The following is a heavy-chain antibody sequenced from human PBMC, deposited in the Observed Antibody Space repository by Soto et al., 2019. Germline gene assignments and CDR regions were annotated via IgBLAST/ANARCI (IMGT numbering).Heavy chain of an antibody. V-gene: IGHV2-5*02. CDR2: IYWDDDK. Sequence: QITLKESGPTLVKPTQPLTLTCTFSGFSLSTSGVGVGWIRQPPGKALEWLALIYWDDDKRYSPSLKSRLTITKXXAXNXXVLTMTNMHPVDTATYYCAHVGLYPGVVAAHYFDDWDQGTLVTVSS. CDR1: GFSLSTSGVG. D-gene: IGHD2-15*01. J-gene: IGHJ4*02. CDR3: AHVGLYPGVVAAHYFDD.